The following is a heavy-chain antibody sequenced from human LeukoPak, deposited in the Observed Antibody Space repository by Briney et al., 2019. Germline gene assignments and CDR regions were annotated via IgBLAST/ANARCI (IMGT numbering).Heavy chain of an antibody. D-gene: IGHD4-17*01. Sequence: NPSETLSLTCSVSGDSISSSSSYWGWIRQPPGKGLEWIGSIYYSGSTYYNTSLKSRVTISVDTSKNQFSLKLSSVTATDTAVYYCARETTAHGYFDYWGQGTLITVSS. CDR2: IYYSGST. J-gene: IGHJ4*02. CDR1: GDSISSSSSY. V-gene: IGHV4-39*02. CDR3: ARETTAHGYFDY.